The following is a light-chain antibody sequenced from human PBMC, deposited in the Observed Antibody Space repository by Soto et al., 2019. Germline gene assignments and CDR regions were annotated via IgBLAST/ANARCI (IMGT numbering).Light chain of an antibody. CDR1: QGISTY. Sequence: DIQLTQSPSFLSASVGDRVTITCRASQGISTYLAWYQQKPGKAPKLLISAASTLKSGVQSRFRGSGSGTEFTLTIASLQPEDFATYYCQQLNDYPLTFGGGTKVEIK. V-gene: IGKV1-9*01. CDR2: AAS. CDR3: QQLNDYPLT. J-gene: IGKJ4*01.